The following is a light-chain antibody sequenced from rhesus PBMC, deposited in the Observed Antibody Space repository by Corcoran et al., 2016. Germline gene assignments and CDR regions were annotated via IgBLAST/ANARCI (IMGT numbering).Light chain of an antibody. CDR2: QAA. CDR1: QGIAGW. J-gene: IGKJ1*01. CDR3: QQYNSMPRT. V-gene: IGKV1-21*01. Sequence: DIQMTQSPSSLSASVGDRVTITCRASQGIAGWFAWYQPKPAKAPKLQVYQAANLPNGVPSRFSGSGEGSEFTLTSSSLPPEDLATYYCQQYNSMPRTFGQGTRVEAK.